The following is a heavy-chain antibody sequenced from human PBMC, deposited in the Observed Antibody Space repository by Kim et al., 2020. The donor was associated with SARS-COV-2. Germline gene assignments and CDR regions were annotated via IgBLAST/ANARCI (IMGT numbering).Heavy chain of an antibody. CDR3: ARVGYRDGVYYYMDV. CDR1: GYIFNKYA. V-gene: IGHV7-4-1*02. D-gene: IGHD6-13*01. CDR2: ITTHNGKP. J-gene: IGHJ6*03. Sequence: ASVKVSCKASGYIFNKYALNWVRQAPGQGLEWMGWITTHNGKPTYAQDFTGRFVFSLDTSVTTAYLQISSLRADDTAVYYCARVGYRDGVYYYMDVWGNGTTVTVSS.